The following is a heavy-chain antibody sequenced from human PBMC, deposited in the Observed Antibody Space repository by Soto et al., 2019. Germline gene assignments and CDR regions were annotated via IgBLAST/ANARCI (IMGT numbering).Heavy chain of an antibody. J-gene: IGHJ4*02. CDR2: ISADGSDL. Sequence: GGSLRHSCAASGFTLSHYVLHGVRQASGKGPEWVEAISADGSDLLYADSVEGRLTISRHNSKNNLFLQMSSLRYEDTHVYSCAKSVPDPACSGAGCNRKFDYWGQGT. CDR3: AKSVPDPACSGAGCNRKFDY. V-gene: IGHV3-30*18. CDR1: GFTLSHYV. D-gene: IGHD2-15*01.